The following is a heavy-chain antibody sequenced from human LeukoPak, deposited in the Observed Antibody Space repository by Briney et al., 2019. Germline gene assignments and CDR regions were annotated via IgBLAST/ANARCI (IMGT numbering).Heavy chain of an antibody. J-gene: IGHJ4*02. D-gene: IGHD2-15*01. V-gene: IGHV3-30*18. CDR3: AKAPRPYCSGGSCPFGY. CDR1: GFTFSSYG. CDR2: ISYDGSNK. Sequence: GRSLRLSCAASGFTFSSYGMHWVRQAPGKGLEWVAVISYDGSNKYYADSVKGRFTISRDNSKNTLYLQMNSLRAEDTAVYYCAKAPRPYCSGGSCPFGYWGQGILVTVSS.